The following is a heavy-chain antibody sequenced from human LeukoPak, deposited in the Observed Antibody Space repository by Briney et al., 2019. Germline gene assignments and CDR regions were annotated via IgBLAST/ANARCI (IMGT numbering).Heavy chain of an antibody. CDR2: INSDGSST. CDR3: ARDRYSSGWYDY. D-gene: IGHD6-19*01. J-gene: IGHJ4*02. CDR1: GFTVSSNY. Sequence: GGSLRLSCAASGFTVSSNYMSWVRQAPGKGLVWVSRINSDGSSTSYADSVKGRFTISRDNAKNTLYLQMNSLRAEDTAVYYCARDRYSSGWYDYWGQGTLVTVSS. V-gene: IGHV3-74*01.